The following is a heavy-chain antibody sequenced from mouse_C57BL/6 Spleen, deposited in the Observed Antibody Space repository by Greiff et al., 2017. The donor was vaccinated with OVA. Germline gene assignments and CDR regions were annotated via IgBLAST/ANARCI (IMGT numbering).Heavy chain of an antibody. J-gene: IGHJ3*01. Sequence: QVQLQQPGAELVMPGASVKLSCKASGYTFTSYWMHWVKQRPGQGLAWIGEIDPSDSYTNYNQKFKGKSTLTVDKSSSTAYMQLSSLTSEDSAVYYCARESGWFAYWGQGTLVTVSA. V-gene: IGHV1-69*01. CDR1: GYTFTSYW. CDR2: IDPSDSYT. CDR3: ARESGWFAY.